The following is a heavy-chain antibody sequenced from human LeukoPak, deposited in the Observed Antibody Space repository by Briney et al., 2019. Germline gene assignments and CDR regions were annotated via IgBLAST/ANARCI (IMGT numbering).Heavy chain of an antibody. Sequence: PGGSLRLSCAASGFTFTSYWMNWVRQAPGKGLEWVANIKEDGSEKYYVDSVRGRFTISRDNAKNSVYLQMNSLRAEDTAVYYCARDNGFWGQGTLVTVSS. CDR1: GFTFTSYW. D-gene: IGHD2-8*01. CDR3: ARDNGF. J-gene: IGHJ4*02. V-gene: IGHV3-7*03. CDR2: IKEDGSEK.